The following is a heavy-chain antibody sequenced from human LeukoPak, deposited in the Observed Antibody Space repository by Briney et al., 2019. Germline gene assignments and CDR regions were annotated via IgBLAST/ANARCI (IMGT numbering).Heavy chain of an antibody. D-gene: IGHD3-10*01. J-gene: IGHJ5*02. CDR2: INPSGGST. V-gene: IGHV1-46*01. CDR3: ARDGGPSYHGSGSYYNVRFDP. Sequence: ASVKVSCKASGYTFTSYYMHWVRQAPGQGLEWMGIINPSGGSTSYAQKFQGRVTMTRDTSTSTVYMELSSLRSEDTAVYYCARDGGPSYHGSGSYYNVRFDPWGQGTLVTVSS. CDR1: GYTFTSYY.